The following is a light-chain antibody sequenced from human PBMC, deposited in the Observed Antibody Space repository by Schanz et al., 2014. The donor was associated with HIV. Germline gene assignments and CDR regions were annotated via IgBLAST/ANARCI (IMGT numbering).Light chain of an antibody. J-gene: IGKJ1*01. CDR3: QHYNNWPPWT. CDR2: GAS. V-gene: IGKV3-15*01. Sequence: MTQSPATLSLSPGERATLSCRASQNVNTNLAWYQQKPGQPPRLLLYGASTRATGVPARFSGSGSGTDFTLTISNLQSEDFALYYCQHYNNWPPWTFGQGTKVEIK. CDR1: QNVNTN.